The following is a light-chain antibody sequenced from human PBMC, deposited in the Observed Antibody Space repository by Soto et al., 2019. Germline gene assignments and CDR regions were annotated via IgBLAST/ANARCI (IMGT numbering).Light chain of an antibody. V-gene: IGKV3-20*01. J-gene: IGKJ3*01. CDR3: QKYGSAFT. CDR2: AAS. CDR1: QSVSSNY. Sequence: EIVLTQSPGTLSLSPGERATLSCRASQSVSSNYLAWYQHKPGQGPRLLIYAASSRATGIPDRFSGSGSGTDLTLTISRLEPEDFALYYCQKYGSAFTFGPGTKVEIK.